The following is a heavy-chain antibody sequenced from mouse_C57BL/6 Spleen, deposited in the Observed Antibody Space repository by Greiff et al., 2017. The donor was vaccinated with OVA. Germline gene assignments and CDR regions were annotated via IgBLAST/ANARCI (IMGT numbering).Heavy chain of an antibody. CDR1: GYTFTDYN. CDR2: INPNNGGT. J-gene: IGHJ4*01. Sequence: EVQLQQSGPELVKPGASVKMSCKASGYTFTDYNMLWVKQSHGKSLEWIGYINPNNGGTSYNQKFKGKATLTVNKSSSTAYMELRSLTSEDSAVYYCARIEIYYYGSSLSYAMDYWGQGTSVTVSS. D-gene: IGHD1-1*01. CDR3: ARIEIYYYGSSLSYAMDY. V-gene: IGHV1-22*01.